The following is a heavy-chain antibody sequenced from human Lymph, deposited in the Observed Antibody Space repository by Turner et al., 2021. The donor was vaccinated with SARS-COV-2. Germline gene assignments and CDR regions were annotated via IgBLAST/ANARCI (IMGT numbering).Heavy chain of an antibody. V-gene: IGHV3-23*01. CDR1: GITFSSYA. Sequence: VQLLESGGCLVQPGGSLRLSCGASGITFSSYAMSWVRQAPGKGLEWVSTISGSGGSTYYADSVKGRFTISRDNSKNTLYLQMNSLRAEDTAVYYCAKNEMAMIVVVITLFDYWGQGTLVTVSS. CDR3: AKNEMAMIVVVITLFDY. J-gene: IGHJ4*02. D-gene: IGHD3-22*01. CDR2: ISGSGGST.